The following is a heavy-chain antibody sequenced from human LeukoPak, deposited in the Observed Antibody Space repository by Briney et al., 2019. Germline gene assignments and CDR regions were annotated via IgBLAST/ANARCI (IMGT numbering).Heavy chain of an antibody. J-gene: IGHJ6*03. CDR1: GYTFTSYD. Sequence: ASVKVSCKASGYTFTSYDINWVRQATGQGLEWMGWMNPNSGNTGYAQKFQGRVTMTRNTSISTAYMELSSLRSEDTAVYYCARVDYGSGIYYYYYMDVWGKGTTVTISS. CDR3: ARVDYGSGIYYYYYMDV. V-gene: IGHV1-8*01. CDR2: MNPNSGNT. D-gene: IGHD3-10*01.